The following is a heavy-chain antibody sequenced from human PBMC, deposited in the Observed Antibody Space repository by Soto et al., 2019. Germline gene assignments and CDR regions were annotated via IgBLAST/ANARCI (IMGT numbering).Heavy chain of an antibody. V-gene: IGHV3-66*01. Sequence: EVQLVESGGGLVQPGGSLRLSCAASGFTVSSNYMSWVRQAPGKGLEWVSVIYSGGSTYYADSVKGRFTISRDNSKNTLYLQMNSLRAEDTAVYYCARDLRDGMTKYWYFDLWGRGTLVTVSS. CDR2: IYSGGST. D-gene: IGHD3-10*01. CDR1: GFTVSSNY. CDR3: ARDLRDGMTKYWYFDL. J-gene: IGHJ2*01.